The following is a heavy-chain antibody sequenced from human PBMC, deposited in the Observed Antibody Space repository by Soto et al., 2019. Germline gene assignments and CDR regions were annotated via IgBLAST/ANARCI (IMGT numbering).Heavy chain of an antibody. CDR3: ASTGKRNSITMVRGGFDY. J-gene: IGHJ4*02. Sequence: SETLSLTRTVSGGSISSSSYYWGWIRQPPGKGLEWIGSIYYSGSTYYNPSLKSRVTISVDTSKNQFSLKLSSVTAADMAVYYCASTGKRNSITMVRGGFDYWGQGTLVTVSS. D-gene: IGHD3-10*01. CDR2: IYYSGST. V-gene: IGHV4-39*01. CDR1: GGSISSSSYY.